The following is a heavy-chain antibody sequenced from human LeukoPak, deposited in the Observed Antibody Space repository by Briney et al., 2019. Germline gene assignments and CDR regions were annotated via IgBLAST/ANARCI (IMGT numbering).Heavy chain of an antibody. Sequence: PGGSLRLSCAASGFTFSNYAMYWVRQAPGKGLEWVSATVGSGVCTYYADSVKGRFTMSRDNSKNMLYLQMNSLRAEDTAVYYCAKRESATNSRYFDYWGQGTLVTVSS. V-gene: IGHV3-23*01. CDR2: TVGSGVCT. CDR3: AKRESATNSRYFDY. CDR1: GFTFSNYA. J-gene: IGHJ4*02. D-gene: IGHD4-11*01.